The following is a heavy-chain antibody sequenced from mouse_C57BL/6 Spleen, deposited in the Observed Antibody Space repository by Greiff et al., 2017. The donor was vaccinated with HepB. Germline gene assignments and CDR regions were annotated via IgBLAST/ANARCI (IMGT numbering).Heavy chain of an antibody. V-gene: IGHV1-81*01. Sequence: VQLQQSGAELARPGASVKLSCKASGYTFTSYGISWVKQGTGQGLEWIGEIYPRSGNTYYNEKFKGKATLTADKSSSTAYMGLRSLTSEDSAVYFCARGETGSGHAMDYWGQGTSVTVSS. J-gene: IGHJ4*01. D-gene: IGHD1-1*01. CDR2: IYPRSGNT. CDR1: GYTFTSYG. CDR3: ARGETGSGHAMDY.